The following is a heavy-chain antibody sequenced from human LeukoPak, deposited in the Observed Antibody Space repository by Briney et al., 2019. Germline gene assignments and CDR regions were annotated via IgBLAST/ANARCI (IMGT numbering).Heavy chain of an antibody. V-gene: IGHV4-39*07. CDR2: IYYGGTS. D-gene: IGHD3-10*01. Sequence: SETLSLTCTVSGDSISSSGYYWGWIRQSPAKGLEWIGSIYYGGTSYYNPSLKSRVTISVDTSKKQFSLKLSSVTAADTAVYYCARVEEGYGSGRRENYYYYYMDVWGKGTTVTISS. CDR3: ARVEEGYGSGRRENYYYYYMDV. J-gene: IGHJ6*03. CDR1: GDSISSSGYY.